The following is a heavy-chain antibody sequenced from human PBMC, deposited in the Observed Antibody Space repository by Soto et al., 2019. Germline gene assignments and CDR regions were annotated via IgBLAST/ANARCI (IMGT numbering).Heavy chain of an antibody. CDR3: ARQTRYIGYALWPPYYCDY. J-gene: IGHJ4*02. D-gene: IGHD5-12*01. Sequence: SETLSLTCVVSGGSISSNTYYWAWIRQAPGKGLEWIGTIYYSGITYYNPSLKSRVTISVDTSKNQFSLRLGSVTAADTAVYYCARQTRYIGYALWPPYYCDYWGQGLLVTVSS. CDR1: GGSISSNTYY. CDR2: IYYSGIT. V-gene: IGHV4-39*01.